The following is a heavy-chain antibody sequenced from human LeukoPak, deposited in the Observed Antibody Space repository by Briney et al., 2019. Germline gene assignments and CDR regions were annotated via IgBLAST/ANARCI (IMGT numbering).Heavy chain of an antibody. CDR2: ISSSSSYI. D-gene: IGHD6-13*01. Sequence: GGSLRLSCAASGFTLSSYSMNWVRQAPGKGLEWVSYISSSSSYIYYAHSVKRRFTISRDNAKNSLYLQMNSLRAEDTAVYYCIVAAVPFDYWGQGTLVTVSS. CDR3: IVAAVPFDY. V-gene: IGHV3-21*01. CDR1: GFTLSSYS. J-gene: IGHJ4*02.